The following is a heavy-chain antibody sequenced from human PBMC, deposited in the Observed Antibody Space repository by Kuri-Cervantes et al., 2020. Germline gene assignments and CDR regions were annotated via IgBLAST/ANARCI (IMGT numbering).Heavy chain of an antibody. Sequence: SLKISCAASGFTFDDCAMHWVRQAPGKGLEWVSGISWNSGSIGYADSVKGRFTISRDNAKNSLYLQMNSLRAEDTALYYCAKDTAMEDYYGMDVWGQGTTVTVSS. D-gene: IGHD5-18*01. J-gene: IGHJ6*02. V-gene: IGHV3-9*01. CDR1: GFTFDDCA. CDR2: ISWNSGSI. CDR3: AKDTAMEDYYGMDV.